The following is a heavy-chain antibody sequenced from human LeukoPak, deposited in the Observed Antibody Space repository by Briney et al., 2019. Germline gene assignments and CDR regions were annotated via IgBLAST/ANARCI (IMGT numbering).Heavy chain of an antibody. Sequence: ASVKVSCKASGYTFSNYGISWVRQAPGLGLEWMGWTSYNGNTNYAQKFQDRVTMTTDTSTTTAYMELRSLESDDTAVYYCARHSLSGWQALGYWGQGTLVTVSS. D-gene: IGHD6-19*01. CDR3: ARHSLSGWQALGY. CDR2: TSYNGNT. CDR1: GYTFSNYG. V-gene: IGHV1-18*04. J-gene: IGHJ4*02.